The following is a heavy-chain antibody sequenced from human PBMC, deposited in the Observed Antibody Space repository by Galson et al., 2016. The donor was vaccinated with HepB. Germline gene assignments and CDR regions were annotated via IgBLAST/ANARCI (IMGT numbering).Heavy chain of an antibody. CDR1: GFSFTHAW. D-gene: IGHD1-26*01. CDR3: TTGDIGSYYFDY. CDR2: IRPKTDGETV. J-gene: IGHJ4*02. Sequence: SLRLSCAASGFSFTHAWLSWVRQSPGKGLECVGRIRPKTDGETVVYAPSVKGRFTPSRDDSQHMVDLQMNSLKTEDTAVYYCTTGDIGSYYFDYWGQGTLVTVSS. V-gene: IGHV3-15*01.